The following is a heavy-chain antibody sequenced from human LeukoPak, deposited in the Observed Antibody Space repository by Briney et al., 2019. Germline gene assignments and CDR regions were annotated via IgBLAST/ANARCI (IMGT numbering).Heavy chain of an antibody. CDR1: GGSISSGGYS. V-gene: IGHV4-30-2*01. J-gene: IGHJ4*02. Sequence: SQTLSLTCAVSGGSISSGGYSWSWIRQPPGKGLEWIGYIYHSGSTYYNPSLKSRVTISVDRSKNQFSLKLSSVTAADTAVYYCARVSGRGYLDYWGQGNLVTVSS. CDR2: IYHSGST. CDR3: ARVSGRGYLDY.